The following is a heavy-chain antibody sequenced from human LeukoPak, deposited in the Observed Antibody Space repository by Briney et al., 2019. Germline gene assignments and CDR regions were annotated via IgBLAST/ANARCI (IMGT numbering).Heavy chain of an antibody. D-gene: IGHD6-19*01. CDR3: AKESSGGWYFDY. Sequence: GGSLRLSCAASGFTVSSNYMSWVRQAPGKGLEWVSSIPASGGSTYYADSVKGRFTISRDNSKNSLYLQMNSLRAEDTAVYYCAKESSGGWYFDYWGQGTLVTVSS. CDR2: IPASGGST. V-gene: IGHV3-23*01. CDR1: GFTVSSNY. J-gene: IGHJ4*02.